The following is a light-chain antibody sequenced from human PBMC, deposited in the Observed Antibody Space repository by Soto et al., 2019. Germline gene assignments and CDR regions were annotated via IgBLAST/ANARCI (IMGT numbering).Light chain of an antibody. Sequence: QSALTQPASVSGSPGQSITISCTGTINDVGYYDYVSWYQQHPGKAPKLLIYDVSSRPSGISNRFSGSKSDNTASLTISGLQAEDEAAYYCSSYASTNTLHVFGTGTKLTVL. CDR3: SSYASTNTLHV. CDR2: DVS. J-gene: IGLJ1*01. V-gene: IGLV2-14*01. CDR1: INDVGYYDY.